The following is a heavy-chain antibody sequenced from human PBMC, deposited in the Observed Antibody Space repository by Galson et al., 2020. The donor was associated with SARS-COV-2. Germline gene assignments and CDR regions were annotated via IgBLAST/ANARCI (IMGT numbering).Heavy chain of an antibody. D-gene: IGHD2-2*01. CDR1: GFLFKTFG. V-gene: IGHV3-33*01. J-gene: IGHJ5*02. CDR3: ARDRFCTYTACYNWIDP. Sequence: GESLKISCAASGFLFKTFGMHWVRQAPGKGLEWVAFISFDGSKDYYADSLKGRFIVSRDNSRNILYLEMNSLRAEDTAVYFCARDRFCTYTACYNWIDPWGQGTLVTVSS. CDR2: ISFDGSKD.